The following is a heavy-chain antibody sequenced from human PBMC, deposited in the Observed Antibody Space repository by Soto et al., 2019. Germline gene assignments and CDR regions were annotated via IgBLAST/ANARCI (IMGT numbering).Heavy chain of an antibody. V-gene: IGHV4-59*01. J-gene: IGHJ4*02. CDR1: GGSISSYY. Sequence: QVQLQESGPGLVKPSETLSLTCTVSGGSISSYYCSWIRQPPGKGLEWIGYIYYSGSANYNPSLKXRXTXSXXTSKNQFSLKLSSVTAADTAVYYCARAGAATLSDYWGQGTLVTVSS. CDR2: IYYSGSA. CDR3: ARAGAATLSDY. D-gene: IGHD2-15*01.